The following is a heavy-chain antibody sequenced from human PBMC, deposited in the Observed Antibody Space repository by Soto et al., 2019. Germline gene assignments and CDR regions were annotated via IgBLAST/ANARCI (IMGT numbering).Heavy chain of an antibody. CDR1: GFSLSNAGLG. CDR3: ASPDSTSSYWFVP. Sequence: QVTVKESGPVLVKPTETLTLTCTVSGFSLSNAGLGVSWIRQPPGKALEWLAHIFSNDEKSYSTSLKSRLTNSKDTSKSQVVLTMTNMYPVDTATDYCASPDSTSSYWFVPWGQGTLVTVSS. J-gene: IGHJ5*02. D-gene: IGHD6-13*01. CDR2: IFSNDEK. V-gene: IGHV2-26*01.